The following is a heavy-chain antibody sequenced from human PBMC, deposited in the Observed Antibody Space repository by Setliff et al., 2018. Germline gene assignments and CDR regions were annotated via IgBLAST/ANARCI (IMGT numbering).Heavy chain of an antibody. CDR2: ISYDGINK. Sequence: GGSLRLSCAASGFTFSNYAMHWVRQVPGKGLEWVAVISYDGINKYHADSVKGRFTISRDNSKNTLYLQMNSLRAEDTAVYYCAKREIIAVTRWFDPWGQGTLVTSPQ. CDR1: GFTFSNYA. V-gene: IGHV3-30*07. J-gene: IGHJ5*02. CDR3: AKREIIAVTRWFDP. D-gene: IGHD2-15*01.